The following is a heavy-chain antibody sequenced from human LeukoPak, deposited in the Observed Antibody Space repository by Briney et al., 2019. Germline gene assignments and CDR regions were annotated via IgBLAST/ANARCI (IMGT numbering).Heavy chain of an antibody. CDR3: ARDWHLVGATFLSPAQNFDY. CDR2: IYTSGST. V-gene: IGHV4-4*07. CDR1: GGSISSYY. D-gene: IGHD1-26*01. J-gene: IGHJ4*02. Sequence: PSETLSLTCTVSGGSISSYYWSWIRQPAGKGLEWIGRIYTSGSTNYNPSLKSRVTMSVDTSKNQFSLKLSSVTAADTAVYYCARDWHLVGATFLSPAQNFDYWGQGTLVTVSS.